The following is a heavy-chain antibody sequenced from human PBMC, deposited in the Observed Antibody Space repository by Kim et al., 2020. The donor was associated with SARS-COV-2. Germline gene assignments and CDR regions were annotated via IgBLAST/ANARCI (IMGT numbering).Heavy chain of an antibody. CDR1: GGSVSSGSYY. J-gene: IGHJ4*02. D-gene: IGHD3-22*01. CDR2: IYYSGST. Sequence: SETLSLTCTVSGGSVSSGSYYWSWIRQPPGKGLEWIGYIYYSGSTNYNPSLKSRVTISVDTSKNQFSLKLSSVTAADTAVYYCARGGDYYDSSGYYSTLDYWGQGTLVTVSS. CDR3: ARGGDYYDSSGYYSTLDY. V-gene: IGHV4-61*01.